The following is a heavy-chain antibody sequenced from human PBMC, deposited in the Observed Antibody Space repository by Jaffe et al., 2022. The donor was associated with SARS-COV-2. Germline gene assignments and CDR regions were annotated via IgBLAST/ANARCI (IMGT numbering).Heavy chain of an antibody. J-gene: IGHJ4*02. CDR2: IGNSRSGSNT. CDR1: GFTLSDYY. V-gene: IGHV3-11*01. Sequence: QVQLVESGGGLVKPGGSLRLSCAASGFTLSDYYMSWMRQAPGKGLEWVSYIGNSRSGSNTYYADSVKGRFTISRDNAKNSLYLQMNSLRAEDTAVYYCASPVTTDEGIAYWGQGTLVTVSS. D-gene: IGHD4-17*01. CDR3: ASPVTTDEGIAY.